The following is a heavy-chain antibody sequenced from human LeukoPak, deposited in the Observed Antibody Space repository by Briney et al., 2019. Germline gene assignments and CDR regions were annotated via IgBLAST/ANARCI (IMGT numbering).Heavy chain of an antibody. J-gene: IGHJ5*02. CDR1: GFTFSDYY. CDR3: ARRVFWSGYLNWFDP. D-gene: IGHD3-3*01. V-gene: IGHV3-11*03. CDR2: ISSSSSYT. Sequence: PGGSLRLSCAASGFTFSDYYMSWIRQAPGKGLEWVSYISSSSSYTNYADSVKGRFTISRDNAKNSLYLQMNSLRADDTAVYYCARRVFWSGYLNWFDPWGQGTLVTVSS.